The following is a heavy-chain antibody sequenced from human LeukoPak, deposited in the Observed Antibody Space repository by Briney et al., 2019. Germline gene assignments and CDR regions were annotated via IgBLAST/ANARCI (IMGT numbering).Heavy chain of an antibody. CDR2: IKQDGSGK. Sequence: GGSLRLSSAASGFTFSSYWMSRVRQAPGKGLERVANIKQDGSGKYYVDSVKGRFTISRDNAKNSLYLQMNSRRAENTAVYYWEGDRGASRTIFGCFDPWGQGTLVTVSS. V-gene: IGHV3-7*05. CDR1: GFTFSSYW. J-gene: IGHJ5*02. CDR3: EGDRGASRTIFGCFDP. D-gene: IGHD3-10*02.